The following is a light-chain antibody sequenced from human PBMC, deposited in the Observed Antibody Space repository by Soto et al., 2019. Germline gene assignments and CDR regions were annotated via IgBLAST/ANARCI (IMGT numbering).Light chain of an antibody. Sequence: QSVLTQPRSVSGSPGQAVTISCIGTSSDVGAYNYVSWYQHLPGKGPKLLIYDAVKRSSGIPDRFSASKSGNMASLTISGLHIVDEADYYCCSYAGAYTWVFGGGTKVTVL. V-gene: IGLV2-11*01. J-gene: IGLJ3*02. CDR2: DAV. CDR3: CSYAGAYTWV. CDR1: SSDVGAYNY.